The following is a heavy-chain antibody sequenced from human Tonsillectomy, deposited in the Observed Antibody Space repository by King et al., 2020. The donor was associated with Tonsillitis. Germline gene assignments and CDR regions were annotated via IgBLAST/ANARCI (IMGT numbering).Heavy chain of an antibody. CDR2: INHSGST. V-gene: IGHV4-34*01. D-gene: IGHD2-2*02. CDR1: GGSFSGYY. CDR3: ARGKRYCSSTSCYTGNFDY. J-gene: IGHJ4*02. Sequence: VQLQQWGAGLLKPSETLSLTCAVYGGSFSGYYWSWIRQPPGKGLEWIWEINHSGSTNYNPSLKSRVTISVDTSKNQFSLKLSSVTAADTAVYYCARGKRYCSSTSCYTGNFDYWGQGTLVTVSS.